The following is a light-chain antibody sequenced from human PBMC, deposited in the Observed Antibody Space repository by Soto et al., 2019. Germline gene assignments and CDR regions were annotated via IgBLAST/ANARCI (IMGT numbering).Light chain of an antibody. J-gene: IGKJ5*01. Sequence: SLSPGERATLSCRASQSVSNFLAWYQQKPGQAPRLLIYDASNRATGIPARFSGSGSGTDFTLTIRSLEPEDFAIYYCQQRTNWPLTTFGHGTRLEI. V-gene: IGKV3-11*01. CDR1: QSVSNF. CDR3: QQRTNWPLTT. CDR2: DAS.